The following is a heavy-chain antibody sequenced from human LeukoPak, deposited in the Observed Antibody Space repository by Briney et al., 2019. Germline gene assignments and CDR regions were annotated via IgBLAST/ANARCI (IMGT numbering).Heavy chain of an antibody. CDR2: IYYNGST. CDR3: AELGITMIGGV. CDR1: GGSISTSSYY. Sequence: PSETLSLTCTVSGGSISTSSYYWGWIRQPPGKGLQWIGSIYYNGSTYYNPSLKSRVIISVDTSKNQFSLKLSSVTAADTAVYYCAELGITMIGGVWGKGTTVTISS. D-gene: IGHD3-10*02. J-gene: IGHJ6*04. V-gene: IGHV4-39*01.